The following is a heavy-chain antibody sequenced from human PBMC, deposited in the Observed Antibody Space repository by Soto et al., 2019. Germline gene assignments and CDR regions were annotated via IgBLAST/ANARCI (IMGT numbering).Heavy chain of an antibody. Sequence: GESLKISCKGSGYSFTSYWIGWVRQMPGKGLEWVGIIYPGDSDTRYSPSFQGQVTISADKSISTAYLQWSSLKASDTAVYYCAGPSGRITGTTNYYYYGMDVWGQGTTVTVSS. CDR3: AGPSGRITGTTNYYYYGMDV. J-gene: IGHJ6*02. V-gene: IGHV5-51*01. CDR1: GYSFTSYW. CDR2: IYPGDSDT. D-gene: IGHD1-7*01.